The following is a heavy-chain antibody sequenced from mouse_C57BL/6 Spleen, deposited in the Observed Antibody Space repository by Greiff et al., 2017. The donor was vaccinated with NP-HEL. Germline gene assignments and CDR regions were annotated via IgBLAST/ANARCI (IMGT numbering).Heavy chain of an antibody. CDR2: IYPGDGDT. D-gene: IGHD3-3*01. CDR1: GYAFTSSW. V-gene: IGHV1-82*01. Sequence: QVQLQQSGPELVKPGASVKISCKASGYAFTSSWMNWVKQRPGKGLEWIGRIYPGDGDTNYNGKFKGKATLTVDKSYIPSYMQLISLTSEDSSVYFCARFVGGFAYWGQGTLVTVSA. J-gene: IGHJ3*01. CDR3: ARFVGGFAY.